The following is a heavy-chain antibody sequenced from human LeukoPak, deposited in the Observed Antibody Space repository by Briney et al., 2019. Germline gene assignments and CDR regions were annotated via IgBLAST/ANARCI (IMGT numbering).Heavy chain of an antibody. V-gene: IGHV4-4*02. J-gene: IGHJ4*02. CDR3: ARVLFGSGSSLDY. CDR2: IYHSGST. D-gene: IGHD3-10*01. CDR1: GGSISNGNW. Sequence: SETLSLTCSVSGGSISNGNWWSWVRQPPGKGLEWIGEIYHSGSTNYNPSLKRRVTISVDKSRHQFSLKLSSVPAADTAVYYCARVLFGSGSSLDYWGQGTLVTVTS.